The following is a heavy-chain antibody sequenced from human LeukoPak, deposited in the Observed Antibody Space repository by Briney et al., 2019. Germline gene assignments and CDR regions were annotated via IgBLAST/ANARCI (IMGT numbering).Heavy chain of an antibody. V-gene: IGHV4-59*01. Sequence: PSETLSLTCTVSGGSISSYYWSWIRQPPGEGLEWIGYIYYSGSTNYNPSLKSRVTISVDTSKNQFSLKLSSVTAADTAVYYCARGGLGSSWYWFDPWGQGTLVTVSS. J-gene: IGHJ5*02. CDR1: GGSISSYY. CDR3: ARGGLGSSWYWFDP. CDR2: IYYSGST. D-gene: IGHD6-13*01.